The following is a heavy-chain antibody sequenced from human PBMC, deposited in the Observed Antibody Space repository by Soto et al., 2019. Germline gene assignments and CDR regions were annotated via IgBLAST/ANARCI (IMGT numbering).Heavy chain of an antibody. CDR3: AITLPLGYCSSTSCYAYYYYGMDV. D-gene: IGHD2-2*01. J-gene: IGHJ6*02. CDR1: GYTFTSYG. V-gene: IGHV1-18*04. CDR2: ISAYNGNT. Sequence: QVQLVQSGAEVKKPGASVKVSCKASGYTFTSYGISWVRQAPGQGLEWMGWISAYNGNTNYAQKLQGRVTMTTDTSTSTAYMELRSLRSDDTAVYYCAITLPLGYCSSTSCYAYYYYGMDVWGQGTTVTVSS.